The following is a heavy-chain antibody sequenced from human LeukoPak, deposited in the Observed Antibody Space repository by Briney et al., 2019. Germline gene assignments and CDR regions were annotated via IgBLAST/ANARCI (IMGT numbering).Heavy chain of an antibody. CDR3: ANSPDGAFDY. V-gene: IGHV3-23*01. CDR2: ISGSGGST. J-gene: IGHJ4*02. Sequence: GGSLRLSCAASGFTFSSYATSWVRQAPGKGLEWVSAISGSGGSTYYADSVKGRFTISRDNSKNALYLHMNSLRAEDTAVYYCANSPDGAFDYWGQGTLVTVSS. CDR1: GFTFSSYA.